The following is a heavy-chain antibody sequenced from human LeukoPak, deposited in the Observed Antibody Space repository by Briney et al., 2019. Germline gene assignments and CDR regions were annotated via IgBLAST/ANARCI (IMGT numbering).Heavy chain of an antibody. V-gene: IGHV3-53*01. Sequence: PGGSLRLSCAATGLTVCSNSMTWVRQAPGKGLEWVSLIYSAGTTFYAVSVKGRLTISGDSSKNTLYLQMNSVRADDTAVYFCARALSSAYSYAMDVWGQGTPVTVPS. CDR1: GLTVCSNS. D-gene: IGHD6-25*01. J-gene: IGHJ6*02. CDR3: ARALSSAYSYAMDV. CDR2: IYSAGTT.